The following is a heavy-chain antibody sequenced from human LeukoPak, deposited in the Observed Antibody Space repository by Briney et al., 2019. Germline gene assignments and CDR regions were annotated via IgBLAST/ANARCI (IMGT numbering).Heavy chain of an antibody. J-gene: IGHJ4*02. CDR1: GGTFSSYA. Sequence: SVKVSCKASGGTFSSYAISWVRQAPGQGLEWMGGIIPIFGTANYAQKFQGRVTITTDESTSTAYMELSSLRSGDTAVYYCAREGHETYYYDSSGYYYPYWGQGTLVTVSS. V-gene: IGHV1-69*05. CDR2: IIPIFGTA. D-gene: IGHD3-22*01. CDR3: AREGHETYYYDSSGYYYPY.